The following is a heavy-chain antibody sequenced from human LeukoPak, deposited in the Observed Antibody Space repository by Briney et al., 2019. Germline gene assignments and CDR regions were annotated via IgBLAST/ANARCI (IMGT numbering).Heavy chain of an antibody. CDR1: GGTFSSYA. CDR2: MIPIFCTE. J-gene: IGHJ6*03. CDR3: ARGPLNYSSTSCYRLDYYYMDV. Sequence: SVKVSCKASGGTFSSYAISWVRQAPGQGVEWMGGMIPIFCTENYVQKFQGRVTITADESTSTAYMELSSLRSADTPVYYCARGPLNYSSTSCYRLDYYYMDVWGKGTTVTVSS. V-gene: IGHV1-69*19. D-gene: IGHD2-2*01.